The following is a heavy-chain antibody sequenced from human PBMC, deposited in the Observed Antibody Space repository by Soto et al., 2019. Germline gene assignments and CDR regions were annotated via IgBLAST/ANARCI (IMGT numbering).Heavy chain of an antibody. D-gene: IGHD6-13*01. CDR3: AATYSSSRSEVWFDP. Sequence: SVKVSCKASGFTFTSSAVQWVRQARGQRLEWIGWIVVGSGNTNYAQKFQERVTITRDMSTSTAYMELSSLRSEDTAVYYCAATYSSSRSEVWFDPWGQGTLVTVSS. V-gene: IGHV1-58*01. CDR1: GFTFTSSA. J-gene: IGHJ5*02. CDR2: IVVGSGNT.